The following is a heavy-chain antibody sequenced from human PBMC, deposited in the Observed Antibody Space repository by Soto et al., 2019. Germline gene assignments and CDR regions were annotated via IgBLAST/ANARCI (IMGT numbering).Heavy chain of an antibody. CDR2: ISYDGSKK. Sequence: QVQLVESGGGVVQPGRSLRLSCAASGFTFSTYGMHWVRQAPGKALEWVAAISYDGSKKYYADSVKGRFTISRDNSENTLYLQMNSLRAEDTAMYYCAPLGVGAQDNYWGQGTLVTVSS. CDR3: APLGVGAQDNY. V-gene: IGHV3-30*03. D-gene: IGHD1-26*01. CDR1: GFTFSTYG. J-gene: IGHJ4*02.